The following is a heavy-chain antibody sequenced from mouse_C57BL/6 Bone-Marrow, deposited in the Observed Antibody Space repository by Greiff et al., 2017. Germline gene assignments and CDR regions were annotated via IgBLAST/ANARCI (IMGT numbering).Heavy chain of an antibody. CDR2: IYPGNSDT. Sequence: EVQLQQSGTVLARPGASVKMSCKTSGYTFTGYWMHWVKQRPGQGLEWIGAIYPGNSDTSYNQKFKGKAKLTAVTSASTAYMELSSLTNEDSAVYYCTRWGTTVVAKFDYWGQGTTLTVSS. CDR1: GYTFTGYW. V-gene: IGHV1-5*01. CDR3: TRWGTTVVAKFDY. J-gene: IGHJ2*01. D-gene: IGHD1-1*01.